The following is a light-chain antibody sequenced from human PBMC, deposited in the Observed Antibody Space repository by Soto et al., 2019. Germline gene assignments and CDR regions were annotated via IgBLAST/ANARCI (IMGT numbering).Light chain of an antibody. V-gene: IGKV1-39*01. CDR3: ALRFSAAPW. J-gene: IGKJ3*01. Sequence: DTQLTQSPSSLSASEGDRVTITCRASQSISSYLNWYQQKPGNSPKLLIFAASSLQSGVPSRFSASGSGTDFSFTMSSRESEGERVYSCALRFSAAPWFGPGTRVEIK. CDR1: QSISSY. CDR2: AAS.